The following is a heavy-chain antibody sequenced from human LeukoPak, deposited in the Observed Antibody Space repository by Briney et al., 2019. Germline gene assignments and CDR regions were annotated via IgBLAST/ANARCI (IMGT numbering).Heavy chain of an antibody. CDR1: GYTFTSYD. CDR3: ARGSRLRRDGYKYYFDY. Sequence: GASVKVSCKASGYTFTSYDINWVRQATGQGLEWMGWMNPNSGNTGYAQKFQGRVTVTRNTSISTAYMELSSLRSEDTAVYYCARGSRLRRDGYKYYFDYWGQGTLVTVSS. V-gene: IGHV1-8*01. D-gene: IGHD5-24*01. CDR2: MNPNSGNT. J-gene: IGHJ4*02.